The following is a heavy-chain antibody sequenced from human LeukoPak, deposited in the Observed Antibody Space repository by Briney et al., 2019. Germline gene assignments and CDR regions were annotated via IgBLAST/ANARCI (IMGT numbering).Heavy chain of an antibody. J-gene: IGHJ3*01. CDR1: GFTFHDYT. CDR3: AKATSSGWGYAFDV. V-gene: IGHV3-43*01. D-gene: IGHD6-19*01. CDR2: IRWDGGEI. Sequence: PGGSLRLSCAGSGFTFHDYTMHWVRQPPGKGLEWVSLIRWDGGEIHYADSLKGRFTISRDDSKNSLFLQMNSLGIGDTALYYCAKATSSGWGYAFDVWGRGTMVTVSA.